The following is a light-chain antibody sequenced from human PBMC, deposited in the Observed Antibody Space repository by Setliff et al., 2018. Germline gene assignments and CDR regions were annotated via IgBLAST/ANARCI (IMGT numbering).Light chain of an antibody. CDR1: SSNIGAGYD. CDR3: QSYDDNLNGHVI. CDR2: GNN. Sequence: QSVLTQPPSVSGAPGQRVTISCAGRSSNIGAGYDVHWYQQLPGTAPKLLIYGNNNRPSGVPDRFSGSQSGTSASLAITGLHSEDEAYYYCQSYDDNLNGHVIFGGGTKVTVL. J-gene: IGLJ2*01. V-gene: IGLV1-40*01.